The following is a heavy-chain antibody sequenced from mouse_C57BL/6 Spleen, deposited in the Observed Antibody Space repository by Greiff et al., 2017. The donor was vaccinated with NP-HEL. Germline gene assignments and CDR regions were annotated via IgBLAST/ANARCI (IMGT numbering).Heavy chain of an antibody. CDR2: FHPYNDDT. J-gene: IGHJ1*01. D-gene: IGHD1-1*01. CDR1: GYTFTTYP. Sequence: VQLQQSGAELVKPGASVKMSCKASGYTFTTYPIEWMKQNHGKSLEWIGNFHPYNDDTKYNEKFKAKATLTVEKSSSTVYLELSRLTSDDSAVYYCAMGDYYGSSYWYFDVWGPGTTVTVSS. V-gene: IGHV1-47*01. CDR3: AMGDYYGSSYWYFDV.